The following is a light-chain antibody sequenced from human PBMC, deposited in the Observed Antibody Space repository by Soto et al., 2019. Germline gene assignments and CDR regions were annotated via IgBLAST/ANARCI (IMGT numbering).Light chain of an antibody. V-gene: IGKV3-15*01. CDR2: GAS. CDR3: QQYNSWPTWT. CDR1: ESVTNY. J-gene: IGKJ1*01. Sequence: EIVLTQSPATLSLSPGERGTLSCRASESVTNYLAWYQQQPGQAPRLLIYGASTRATGIPARFSGSGSGTEFTLTISSLQSQDFAVYYCQQYNSWPTWTFGQGTKVDIK.